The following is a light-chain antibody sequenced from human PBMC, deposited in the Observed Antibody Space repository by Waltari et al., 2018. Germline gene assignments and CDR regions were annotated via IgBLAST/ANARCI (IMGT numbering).Light chain of an antibody. CDR2: GAY. CDR1: QSVSRT. V-gene: IGKV3-20*01. Sequence: EIVLTQSPGTLSLSPGERATLSCRASQSVSRTLAWYQQKPGQAPKLLIYGAYIRATGSPDRFTGSGSGTDFSLTISSLEPEDFARSFCQHYVRLPATFGQGTKVEIK. CDR3: QHYVRLPAT. J-gene: IGKJ1*01.